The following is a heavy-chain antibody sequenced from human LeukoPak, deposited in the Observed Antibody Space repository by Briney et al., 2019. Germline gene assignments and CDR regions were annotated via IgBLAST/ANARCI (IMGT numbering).Heavy chain of an antibody. V-gene: IGHV4-34*01. CDR1: GGSFSGYY. J-gene: IGHJ4*02. CDR3: ARVTDDIVGTTMAYYFDY. CDR2: INHSGST. Sequence: SETLSLTCAVYGGSFSGYYWSWIRQPPGKGLEWIGEINHSGSTNYNPSLKSRVTISVDTSKNQFSLKLSSVTAADTAVYYCARVTDDIVGTTMAYYFDYWGQGTLVTVSS. D-gene: IGHD1-26*01.